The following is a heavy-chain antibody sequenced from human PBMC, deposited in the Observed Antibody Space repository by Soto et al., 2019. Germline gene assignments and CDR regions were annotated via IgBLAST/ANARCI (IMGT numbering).Heavy chain of an antibody. Sequence: QVQLVESGGGLVKPGGSLRLSCAASGFTFSDYYMSWIRQAPGKGLEWVSYISSSGSTIYYADSVKGRFTISRDNAKNSLYLQMDSLRAEDTAVYYCARLDGNDDDSSGYYDYYYGMDVWGQGTTVTVSS. CDR3: ARLDGNDDDSSGYYDYYYGMDV. V-gene: IGHV3-11*01. CDR2: ISSSGSTI. D-gene: IGHD3-22*01. CDR1: GFTFSDYY. J-gene: IGHJ6*02.